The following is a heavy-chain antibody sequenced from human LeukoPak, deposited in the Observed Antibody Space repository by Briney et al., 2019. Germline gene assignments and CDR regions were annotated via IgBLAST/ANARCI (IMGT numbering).Heavy chain of an antibody. CDR3: ARDHSSEGNWFDP. CDR1: GGSISSRSYY. D-gene: IGHD6-13*01. CDR2: IYTSGST. J-gene: IGHJ5*02. Sequence: SETLSLTCTVSGGSISSRSYYWGWIRLPAGKGLEWIGRIYTSGSTNYNPSLKSRVTMSVDTSKNQFSLKLSSVTAADTAVYYCARDHSSEGNWFDPWGQGTPVTVSS. V-gene: IGHV4-61*02.